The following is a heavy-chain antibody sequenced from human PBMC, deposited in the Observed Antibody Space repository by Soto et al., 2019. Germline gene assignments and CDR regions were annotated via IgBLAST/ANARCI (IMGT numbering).Heavy chain of an antibody. Sequence: GGSLRLSCAASGFTFSDYYMSWIRQAPGKGPEWVSYISSSSSYTNYADSVKGRFTISRDNAKNSLYLQMNSLRAEDTAVYYCARSVGAMYYFDYWGQGTLVTVSS. CDR1: GFTFSDYY. D-gene: IGHD1-26*01. V-gene: IGHV3-11*06. CDR3: ARSVGAMYYFDY. J-gene: IGHJ4*02. CDR2: ISSSSSYT.